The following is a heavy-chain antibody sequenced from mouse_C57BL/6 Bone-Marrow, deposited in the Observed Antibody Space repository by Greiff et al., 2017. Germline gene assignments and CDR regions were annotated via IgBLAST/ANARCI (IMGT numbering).Heavy chain of an antibody. CDR3: ARAPYYDYDFDY. Sequence: QVQLKQSGAELARPGASVKLSCKASGYTFTSYGISWVKQRTGQGLEWIGEIYPRSGNTYYTEKFKGKATLTADKSSSTAYMELRSLTSEDSAVYFCARAPYYDYDFDYWGQGTTLTVSS. D-gene: IGHD2-4*01. CDR2: IYPRSGNT. V-gene: IGHV1-81*01. CDR1: GYTFTSYG. J-gene: IGHJ2*01.